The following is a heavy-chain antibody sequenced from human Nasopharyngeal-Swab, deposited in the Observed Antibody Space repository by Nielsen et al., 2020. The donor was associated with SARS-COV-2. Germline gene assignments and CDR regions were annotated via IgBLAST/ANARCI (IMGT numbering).Heavy chain of an antibody. J-gene: IGHJ6*02. CDR1: GYTFTSYG. CDR3: ARGGEYCSGGSCYLNYYYSMDV. CDR2: ISAYNGNT. V-gene: IGHV1-18*01. Sequence: ASVQVSCKASGYTFTSYGISWVRQAPGQGLEWMGWISAYNGNTNYAQKLQGRVTMTTDTSTSTAYMELRSLRSDDTAVYYCARGGEYCSGGSCYLNYYYSMDVWGQGTTVTVSS. D-gene: IGHD2-15*01.